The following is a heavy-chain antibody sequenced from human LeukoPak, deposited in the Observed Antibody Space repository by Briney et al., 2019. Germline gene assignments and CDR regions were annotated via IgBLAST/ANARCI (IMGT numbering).Heavy chain of an antibody. J-gene: IGHJ2*01. CDR1: GFTFSSYW. V-gene: IGHV3-7*03. Sequence: PGGSLRLPCAASGFTFSSYWMSWVRQAPGKGLEWVANIKQDGSEKYYVDSVKGRFTISRDNAKNSLYLQMNSLRAEDTAVYYCARERGEILRYFDWLPSWYFDLWGRGTLVTVSS. CDR2: IKQDGSEK. CDR3: ARERGEILRYFDWLPSWYFDL. D-gene: IGHD3-9*01.